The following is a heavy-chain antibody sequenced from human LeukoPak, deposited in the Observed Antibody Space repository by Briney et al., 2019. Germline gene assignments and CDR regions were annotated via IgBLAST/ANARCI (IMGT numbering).Heavy chain of an antibody. CDR1: GFTFSSYS. V-gene: IGHV3-21*01. D-gene: IGHD3-9*01. CDR2: ISSSSCYI. Sequence: GGSLRLSCAASGFTFSSYSMNWVRQAPGKGLEWVSSISSSSCYIYYADSVKGRFTISRDNAKNSLYLQMNSLRAEDTAVYYCARDPPTSILTGYPPPFDYWGQGTLVTVSS. CDR3: ARDPPTSILTGYPPPFDY. J-gene: IGHJ4*02.